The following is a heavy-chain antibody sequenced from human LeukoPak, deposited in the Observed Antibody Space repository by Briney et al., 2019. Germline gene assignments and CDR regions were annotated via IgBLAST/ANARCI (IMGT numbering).Heavy chain of an antibody. V-gene: IGHV1-18*01. J-gene: IGHJ3*01. Sequence: ASVKVSCKASGYTFTSYAMNWVRQAPGQGLECMGWISGYTGDTKYAQILQGRFTVTTDTSTNTAYMELRSLTHDDTAVYYCARAGYCGDGGCRGGSAFDVWGQGTMVTVSS. D-gene: IGHD2-15*01. CDR1: GYTFTSYA. CDR2: ISGYTGDT. CDR3: ARAGYCGDGGCRGGSAFDV.